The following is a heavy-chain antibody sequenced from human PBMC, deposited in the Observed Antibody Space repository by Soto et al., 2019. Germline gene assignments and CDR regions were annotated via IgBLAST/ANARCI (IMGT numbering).Heavy chain of an antibody. CDR1: GFTFSSYA. J-gene: IGHJ4*02. D-gene: IGHD5-18*01. CDR2: ISYDGSNK. Sequence: PGGSLRLSCAASGFTFSSYAMHWVRQAPGKGLEWVAVISYDGSNKYYADSVKGRFTISRDNSKNTLYLQMNSLRAEDTAVYYCARDTREYSYGSSLDYWGQGTMVTVYS. CDR3: ARDTREYSYGSSLDY. V-gene: IGHV3-30-3*01.